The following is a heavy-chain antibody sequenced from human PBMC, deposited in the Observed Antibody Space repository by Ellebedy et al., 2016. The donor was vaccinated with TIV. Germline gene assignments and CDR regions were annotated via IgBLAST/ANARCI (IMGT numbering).Heavy chain of an antibody. Sequence: SETLSLXXSVSGASVSRDVYYWSWIRQPPGKGLEWIAYIYFSGRTNYNPSLQSRVTISGDTSKNQFYLKLSSVTAADTAVYYCARFRGGGGSSYFDHWGQGTLVTVSS. D-gene: IGHD2-15*01. CDR1: GASVSRDVYY. J-gene: IGHJ4*02. CDR2: IYFSGRT. V-gene: IGHV4-61*08. CDR3: ARFRGGGGSSYFDH.